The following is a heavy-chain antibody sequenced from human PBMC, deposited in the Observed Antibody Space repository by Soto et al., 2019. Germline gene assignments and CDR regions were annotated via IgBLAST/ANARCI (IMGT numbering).Heavy chain of an antibody. D-gene: IGHD3-22*01. CDR3: ARERDYYDSSGYSIPSFDY. J-gene: IGHJ4*02. CDR2: IDPSDSYT. V-gene: IGHV5-10-1*01. CDR1: GYSFTSYW. Sequence: GESLKISCKGSGYSFTSYWISWVRQMPGKGLEWMGRIDPSDSYTNYSPSFQGHVTISADKSISTAYLQWSSLKASDTAMYYCARERDYYDSSGYSIPSFDYWGQGTLVTVSS.